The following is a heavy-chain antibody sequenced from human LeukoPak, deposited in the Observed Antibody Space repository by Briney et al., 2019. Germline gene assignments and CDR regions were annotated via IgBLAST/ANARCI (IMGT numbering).Heavy chain of an antibody. D-gene: IGHD6-13*01. CDR2: IIPIFGTA. CDR3: ARSSIIAAAGPYYFDY. CDR1: GGTFSSNT. V-gene: IGHV1-69*06. J-gene: IGHJ4*02. Sequence: ASVKVSCKASGGTFSSNTISWVRQAPGQGLECMGGIIPIFGTANYAQKFQGRVTITADKSTSTAYMELSSLRSEDTAVYYCARSSIIAAAGPYYFDYWGQGTLVTVSS.